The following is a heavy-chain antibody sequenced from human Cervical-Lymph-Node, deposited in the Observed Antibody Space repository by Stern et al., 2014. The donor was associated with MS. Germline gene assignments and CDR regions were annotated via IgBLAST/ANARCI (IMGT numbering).Heavy chain of an antibody. V-gene: IGHV5-51*03. J-gene: IGHJ6*02. CDR3: ARPPPRRSSSDPNFGLDV. CDR1: GYTFSKNW. D-gene: IGHD6-6*01. Sequence: EVQLVESGAEVKKPRDSLKISCKGSGYTFSKNWIAWVRQMPGKGLEWMGIIYPGDYDTRYSPSFQGQVTMSADKSINTAYPQWHSLKPPDPAIYYCARPPPRRSSSDPNFGLDVWGQGTTVTVSS. CDR2: IYPGDYDT.